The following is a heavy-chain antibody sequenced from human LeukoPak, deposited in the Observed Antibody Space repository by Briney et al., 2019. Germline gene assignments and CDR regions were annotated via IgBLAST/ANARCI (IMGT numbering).Heavy chain of an antibody. CDR2: IYTSGST. V-gene: IGHV4-61*02. CDR1: GGSISSGSYY. CDR3: ARERREQLLPPYTRSVTYFDY. J-gene: IGHJ4*02. Sequence: SETLSLTCTVPGGSISSGSYYWSWIRQPAGKGLEWIGRIYTSGSTNYNPSLKSRVTISVDTSKNQFSLKLSSVTAADTAVYYCARERREQLLPPYTRSVTYFDYWGQGTLVTVSS. D-gene: IGHD2-2*01.